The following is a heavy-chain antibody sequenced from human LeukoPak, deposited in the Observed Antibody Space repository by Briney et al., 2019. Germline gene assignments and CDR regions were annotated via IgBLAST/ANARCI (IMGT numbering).Heavy chain of an antibody. CDR3: VRDHHRRLYDSQARDTFDI. CDR2: ISGSGGST. Sequence: GGSLRLSCAASRFTFSSYAMSWVRQAPGKGLEWVSAISGSGGSTYYADSVKGRFSISRENSKNTLYLQMNSLRAEDTAVYYCVRDHHRRLYDSQARDTFDIWGQGTMVTVSS. CDR1: RFTFSSYA. V-gene: IGHV3-23*01. D-gene: IGHD3-22*01. J-gene: IGHJ3*02.